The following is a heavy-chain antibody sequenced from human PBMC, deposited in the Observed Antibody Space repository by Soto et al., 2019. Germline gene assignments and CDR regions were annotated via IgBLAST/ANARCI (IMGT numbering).Heavy chain of an antibody. Sequence: QVQVVESGGGVVQPGTSLRLSCAASGFTFSNFGMHWVRQAPGKGLEWVAVIWHDGKNKYYADSAEGRFTISRDNSKNTLYLQMNSLRAEDTAVYYCARDPGQDEAMDYWGQGTLVTVSS. CDR3: ARDPGQDEAMDY. CDR1: GFTFSNFG. CDR2: IWHDGKNK. J-gene: IGHJ4*02. V-gene: IGHV3-33*01.